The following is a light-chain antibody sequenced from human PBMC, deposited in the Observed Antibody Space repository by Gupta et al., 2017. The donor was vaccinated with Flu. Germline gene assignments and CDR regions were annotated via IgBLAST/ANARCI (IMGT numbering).Light chain of an antibody. J-gene: IGKJ2*01. CDR3: QQYDSNPRYT. CDR2: AAS. CDR1: QSISSY. V-gene: IGKV1-39*01. Sequence: DIQMTHSPSSLSASVGDRVTIPCRASQSISSYLNWYQQKPGKAPKLLIYAASSWPSGIPSRFSGSGSGTEFTLTISSLQPEDFAAYYCQQYDSNPRYTFGQGTKVEIK.